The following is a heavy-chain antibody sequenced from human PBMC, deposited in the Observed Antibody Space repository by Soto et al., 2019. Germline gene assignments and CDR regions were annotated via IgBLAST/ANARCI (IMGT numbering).Heavy chain of an antibody. V-gene: IGHV3-30*18. CDR1: GFTFSSYG. CDR2: ISHDGSNK. Sequence: QVQLVESGGGVVQPGRSLRLSCAASGFTFSSYGMHWVRQAPGKGLEWVPVISHDGSNKYYADSVKGRFTISRDNSKNTLYLQMNSLRAEDTAVYYCAKDHFDYWGQGTLVTVSS. CDR3: AKDHFDY. J-gene: IGHJ4*02.